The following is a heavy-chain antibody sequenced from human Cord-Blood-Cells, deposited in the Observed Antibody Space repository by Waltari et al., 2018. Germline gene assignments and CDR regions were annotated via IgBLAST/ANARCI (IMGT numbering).Heavy chain of an antibody. D-gene: IGHD3-10*01. V-gene: IGHV7-4-1*02. CDR3: ARDLVWFGELTGYYYGMDV. CDR1: GYTFTSYA. J-gene: IGHJ6*02. CDR2: ITTNTGNP. Sequence: QVQLVQSGSELKKPGASVKVSCKASGYTFTSYAMNWVRQPPGQGLEWMGWITTNTGNPTYAQGFTGRFVFSLDTAVSTAYLQISSLKAEDTAVYYCARDLVWFGELTGYYYGMDVWGQGTTVTVSS.